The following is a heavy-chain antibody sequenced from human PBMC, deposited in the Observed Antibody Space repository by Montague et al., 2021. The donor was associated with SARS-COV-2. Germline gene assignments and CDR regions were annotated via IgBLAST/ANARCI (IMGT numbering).Heavy chain of an antibody. Sequence: SETLSLTCTVSGGSIRTSSYYWGWIRQPPGKRLDWIGSIYYSGSTYYNPSLKSRVTISADTSKNQFSLKLSSVTAADTAVYYCAMRGGALDAFDIWGQGTMVIVSS. CDR3: AMRGGALDAFDI. J-gene: IGHJ3*02. CDR2: IYYSGST. CDR1: GGSIRTSSYY. V-gene: IGHV4-39*01. D-gene: IGHD4-17*01.